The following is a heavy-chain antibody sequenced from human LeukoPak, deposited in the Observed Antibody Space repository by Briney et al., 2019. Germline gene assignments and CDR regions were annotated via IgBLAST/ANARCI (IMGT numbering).Heavy chain of an antibody. CDR2: INTNTGNP. Sequence: ASVKVSCKASGYTFASYAMNWVRQAPGQGLEWMGWINTNTGNPTYAQGFTGRFVFSLDTSVSTAYLQISSLKAEDTAVYYCARDPRRWTVGATPIYAFDIWGQGTMVTVSS. CDR3: ARDPRRWTVGATPIYAFDI. J-gene: IGHJ3*02. D-gene: IGHD1-26*01. CDR1: GYTFASYA. V-gene: IGHV7-4-1*02.